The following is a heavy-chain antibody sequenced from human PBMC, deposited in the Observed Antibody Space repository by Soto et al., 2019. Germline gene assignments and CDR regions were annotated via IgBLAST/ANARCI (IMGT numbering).Heavy chain of an antibody. D-gene: IGHD6-13*01. J-gene: IGHJ3*02. CDR1: GGSFSGYY. CDR3: ARGDLQGQQLRSFDI. CDR2: INHSGST. Sequence: SETLSLTCAVYGGSFSGYYWSWIRQPPGKGLEWIGEINHSGSTNYNPSLKSRVTISVDTSKNQFSLKLSSVTAADTAVYYCARGDLQGQQLRSFDIRGQATMVTV. V-gene: IGHV4-34*01.